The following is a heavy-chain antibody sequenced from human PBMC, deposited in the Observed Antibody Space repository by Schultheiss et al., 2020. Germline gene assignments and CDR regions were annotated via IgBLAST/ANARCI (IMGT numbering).Heavy chain of an antibody. CDR2: ISWNSGSI. CDR1: GFTFSNFA. D-gene: IGHD6-19*01. Sequence: GGSLRLSCAASGFTFSNFAMGWVRQGPDKGLEWVSGISWNSGSIGYADSVKGRFTISRDNAKNSLYLQMNSLRAEDTAVYYCARDQLLAVAATASDYWGQGTLVTVSS. CDR3: ARDQLLAVAATASDY. V-gene: IGHV3-9*01. J-gene: IGHJ4*02.